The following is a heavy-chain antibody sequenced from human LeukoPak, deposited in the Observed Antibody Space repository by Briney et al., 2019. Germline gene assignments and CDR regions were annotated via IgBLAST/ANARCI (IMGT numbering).Heavy chain of an antibody. Sequence: PETLSLTCAVSGGSTSRYYWSWIRQPPGKGREWVGYIFYSGTTKYNTPPHRRVTMSVYTSKNQFSLTLSSVTAADPAIYYCARELSFGTNYEGKWFDPWGQGTLVTVSS. J-gene: IGHJ5*02. CDR2: IFYSGTT. CDR3: ARELSFGTNYEGKWFDP. V-gene: IGHV4-59*01. CDR1: GGSTSRYY. D-gene: IGHD1-26*01.